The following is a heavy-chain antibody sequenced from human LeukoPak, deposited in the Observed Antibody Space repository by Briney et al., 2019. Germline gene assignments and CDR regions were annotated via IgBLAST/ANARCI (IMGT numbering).Heavy chain of an antibody. V-gene: IGHV4-34*01. CDR1: GGSFSGYY. D-gene: IGHD3-22*01. CDR2: INHSGST. J-gene: IGHJ5*02. CDR3: ARGPGIMIEVAGFWFDP. Sequence: SETLSLTCAVYGGSFSGYYWIWIRQPPGKGLEWIGEINHSGSTNYNPSLRSRVTISVDRSKNQFSLSLSSVTAADTAVFYCARGPGIMIEVAGFWFDPWGQGTLVTVSS.